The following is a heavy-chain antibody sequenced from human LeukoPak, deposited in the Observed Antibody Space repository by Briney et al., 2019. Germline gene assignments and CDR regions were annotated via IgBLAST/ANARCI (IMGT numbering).Heavy chain of an antibody. CDR1: GYTLTDYY. CDR2: INPNSGDT. D-gene: IGHD1-26*01. Sequence: ASVKVSCKASGYTLTDYYMHWVRQAPGQGLERMGWINPNSGDTNYAQKFQGRVTMTRDTSISTAYMDLSRLTSDDTAIYYCARDWRGSYFPDFWGQGTLVTVSS. CDR3: ARDWRGSYFPDF. J-gene: IGHJ4*02. V-gene: IGHV1-2*02.